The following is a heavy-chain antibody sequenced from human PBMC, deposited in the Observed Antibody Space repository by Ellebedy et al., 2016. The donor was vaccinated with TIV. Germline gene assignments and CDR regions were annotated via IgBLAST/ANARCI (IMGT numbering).Heavy chain of an antibody. Sequence: SETLSLTCTVSGGSISTSYYYWGWIRQSPGKGLEWIGSIYETGSSYYNPSLKSRVTVSVDTSKNQFSLTLSSVTAADTAVYYCAIRPWYQVTDDPAIVDLWGQGTLVTVSS. D-gene: IGHD2-21*02. V-gene: IGHV4-39*01. CDR1: GGSISTSYYY. CDR2: IYETGSS. CDR3: AIRPWYQVTDDPAIVDL. J-gene: IGHJ5*02.